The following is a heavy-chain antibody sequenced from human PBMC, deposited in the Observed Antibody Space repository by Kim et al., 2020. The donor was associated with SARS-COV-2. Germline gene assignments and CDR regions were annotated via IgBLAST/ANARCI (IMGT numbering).Heavy chain of an antibody. Sequence: ASVKVSCKASGYTFTSYDINWVRQATGQGLEWMGWMNPNSGNTGYAQKFQGRVTMTRNTSISTAYMELSSLRSEDTAVYYCARGSIVATIFNYYYYMDVWGKWTTVTVSS. CDR2: MNPNSGNT. CDR3: ARGSIVATIFNYYYYMDV. V-gene: IGHV1-8*01. D-gene: IGHD5-12*01. CDR1: GYTFTSYD. J-gene: IGHJ6*03.